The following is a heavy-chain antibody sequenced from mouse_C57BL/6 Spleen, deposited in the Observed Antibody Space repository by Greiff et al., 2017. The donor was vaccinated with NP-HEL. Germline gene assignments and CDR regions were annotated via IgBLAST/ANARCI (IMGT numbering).Heavy chain of an antibody. D-gene: IGHD1-1*01. CDR1: GYTFTSYW. J-gene: IGHJ4*01. CDR3: ERGGYYGRDYAMDD. Sequence: QVQLKQPGAELVKPGASVKLSCKASGYTFTSYWMHWVKQRPGRGLEWIGRIDPNSGGTKYNEKFKSKATLTVDKPSSTAYMQLSRLTSEDSAVYDSERGGYYGRDYAMDDWGQGTSVTVSS. V-gene: IGHV1-72*01. CDR2: IDPNSGGT.